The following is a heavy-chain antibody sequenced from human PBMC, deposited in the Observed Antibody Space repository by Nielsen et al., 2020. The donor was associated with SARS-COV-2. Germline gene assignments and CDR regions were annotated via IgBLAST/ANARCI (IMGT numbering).Heavy chain of an antibody. V-gene: IGHV7-4-1*02. J-gene: IGHJ5*02. CDR3: ARVRRGYDSSGYYLNWFDP. CDR2: INTNTGNP. D-gene: IGHD3-22*01. Sequence: WVRQAPGQGLEWMGWINTNTGNPTYAQGFTGRFVFSLDTSVSTAYLQISSLKAEDTAVYYCARVRRGYDSSGYYLNWFDPWGQGTLVTVSS.